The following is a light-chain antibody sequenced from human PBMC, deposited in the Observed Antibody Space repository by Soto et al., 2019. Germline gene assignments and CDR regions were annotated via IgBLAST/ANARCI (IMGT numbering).Light chain of an antibody. CDR1: SSDVGGYDY. CDR2: EVI. CDR3: SSYTSINTLGV. J-gene: IGLJ3*02. Sequence: QSALTQPASVSGSPGQSITISCTGTSSDVGGYDYVSWYQHHPGKAPKLIIYEVINRPSGVSNRFYGSKSGNTASLTISGLQAEDEADYYCSSYTSINTLGVSGGGTKLTVL. V-gene: IGLV2-14*01.